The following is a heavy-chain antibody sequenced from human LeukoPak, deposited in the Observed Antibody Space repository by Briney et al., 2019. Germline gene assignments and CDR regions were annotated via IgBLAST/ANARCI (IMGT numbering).Heavy chain of an antibody. CDR2: ISWNSGSI. V-gene: IGHV3-9*01. D-gene: IGHD2-21*02. CDR1: GFTFSSYW. Sequence: PGGSLRLSCAASGFTFSSYWTHWVRQAPGKGLEWVSGISWNSGSIGYADSVKGRFTISRDNAKNSLYLQMNSLRAEDTALYYCAKAYCGGDCYRTVPVDAFDIWGQGTMVTVSS. CDR3: AKAYCGGDCYRTVPVDAFDI. J-gene: IGHJ3*02.